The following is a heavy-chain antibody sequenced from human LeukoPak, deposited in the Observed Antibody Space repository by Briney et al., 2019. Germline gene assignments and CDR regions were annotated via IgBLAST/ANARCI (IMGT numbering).Heavy chain of an antibody. Sequence: SETLSLTCTVSGGSISRYYWSWIRQPPGKELDWLGFISYSGSTNCNPSLKSRVTMSVDTSKNQFSLKLSSVTAADTAVYYCARVRRDGYNSNYFDYWGQGTLVTVSS. D-gene: IGHD5-24*01. CDR2: ISYSGST. CDR3: ARVRRDGYNSNYFDY. V-gene: IGHV4-59*01. J-gene: IGHJ4*02. CDR1: GGSISRYY.